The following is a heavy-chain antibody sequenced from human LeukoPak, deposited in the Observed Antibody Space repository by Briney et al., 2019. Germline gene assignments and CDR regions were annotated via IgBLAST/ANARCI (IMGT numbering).Heavy chain of an antibody. D-gene: IGHD6-13*01. CDR3: ARARRSDSSWYDY. V-gene: IGHV1-69*04. Sequence: SVKVSCKASGGTFSSYAISWVRQAPGQGLEWMGRIIPILDITNYAREFQGRLTITADKFTSTVYMELSSLGSEDTAIYYCARARRSDSSWYDYWGQGTLVTVSS. CDR1: GGTFSSYA. CDR2: IIPILDIT. J-gene: IGHJ4*02.